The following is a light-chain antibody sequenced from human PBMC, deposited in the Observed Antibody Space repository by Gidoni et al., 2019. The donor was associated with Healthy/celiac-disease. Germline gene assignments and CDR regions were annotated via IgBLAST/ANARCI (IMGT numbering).Light chain of an antibody. Sequence: SSDLTQEPAVSVALGQTVRITCQGDSLRSYYASWYQQKPGQAPVLVIYGKNNRPSGIPDRFSGSSSGNTASLTITGAQAEDEADYYCNSRDSSGNHLDVFGTGTKVTVL. CDR3: NSRDSSGNHLDV. V-gene: IGLV3-19*01. CDR1: SLRSYY. CDR2: GKN. J-gene: IGLJ1*01.